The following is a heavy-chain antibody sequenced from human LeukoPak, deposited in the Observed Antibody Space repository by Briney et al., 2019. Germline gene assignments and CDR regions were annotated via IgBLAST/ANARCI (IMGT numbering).Heavy chain of an antibody. V-gene: IGHV1-18*01. J-gene: IGHJ4*02. CDR1: GYTFTSYG. CDR2: ISAYNGNT. D-gene: IGHD3-22*01. Sequence: ASVKVSCKASGYTFTSYGISWVRQAPGQGLEWMGWISAYNGNTNYAQKLQGRVTMTTDTSTSTAYMELRSLRSDDTAVYYCARFRGTYYYDSSGYPLDYWGQGTLVTVSS. CDR3: ARFRGTYYYDSSGYPLDY.